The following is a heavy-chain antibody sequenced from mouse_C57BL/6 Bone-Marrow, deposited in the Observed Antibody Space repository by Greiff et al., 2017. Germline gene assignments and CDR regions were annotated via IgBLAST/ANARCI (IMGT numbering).Heavy chain of an antibody. CDR3: ARSDYDYEAGYYYAMDY. J-gene: IGHJ4*01. Sequence: QVQLQQPGAELVMPGASVKLSCKASGYTFTSYWMHWVKQRPGQGLEWIGEIDPSDSYTNYNQKFKGKSTLTVDKSSSTAYMQLSSLTSEDSAVYYCARSDYDYEAGYYYAMDYWGQGTSVTVSS. CDR1: GYTFTSYW. CDR2: IDPSDSYT. D-gene: IGHD2-4*01. V-gene: IGHV1-69*01.